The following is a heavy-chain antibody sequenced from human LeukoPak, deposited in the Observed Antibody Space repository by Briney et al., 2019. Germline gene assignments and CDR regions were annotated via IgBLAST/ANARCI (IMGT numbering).Heavy chain of an antibody. CDR3: ARGGWFGESFDY. V-gene: IGHV1-46*01. CDR1: FTXXX. CDR2: INPSGGST. J-gene: IGHJ4*02. Sequence: FTXXXMHWVRQAPGQGLEWMGIINPSGGSTSYAQKFQGRVTMTRDMSTSTVYMELGSLRSEDTAVYYCARGGWFGESFDYWGQGTLVTVSS. D-gene: IGHD3-10*01.